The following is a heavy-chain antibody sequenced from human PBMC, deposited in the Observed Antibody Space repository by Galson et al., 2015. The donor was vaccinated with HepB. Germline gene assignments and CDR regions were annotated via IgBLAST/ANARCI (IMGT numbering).Heavy chain of an antibody. CDR2: ISSSSSTI. D-gene: IGHD2-15*01. CDR3: ARLPYCSGGSCQNDY. V-gene: IGHV3-48*01. CDR1: GFTFSSYS. J-gene: IGHJ4*02. Sequence: SLRLSCAASGFTFSSYSMNWVRQAPGKGLEWVSYISSSSSTIYYADSVKGRFTISRDNAKNSLYLQMNSLRAEDTAVYYSARLPYCSGGSCQNDYWGQGTLVTVSS.